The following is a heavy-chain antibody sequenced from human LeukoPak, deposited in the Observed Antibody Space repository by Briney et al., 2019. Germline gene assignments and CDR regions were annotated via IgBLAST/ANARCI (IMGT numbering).Heavy chain of an antibody. Sequence: PSETLSLTCAVYGGSFSGYYWSWIRQPPGEGLEWSGEINHSGSTKYNPSLKSRVTISVKTSKNQFSLKMSSVTAADTAGYYCARHNRGLFDWLFAGEGHNWFDPWGQGTLVSVSS. CDR3: ARHNRGLFDWLFAGEGHNWFDP. CDR2: INHSGST. D-gene: IGHD3-9*01. CDR1: GGSFSGYY. J-gene: IGHJ5*02. V-gene: IGHV4-34*01.